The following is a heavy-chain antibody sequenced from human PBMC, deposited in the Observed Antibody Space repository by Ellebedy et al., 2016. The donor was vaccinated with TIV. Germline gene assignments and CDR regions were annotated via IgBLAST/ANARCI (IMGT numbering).Heavy chain of an antibody. J-gene: IGHJ4*02. CDR2: IYPGDSDT. D-gene: IGHD5-12*01. V-gene: IGHV5-51*01. CDR1: GYSFTSYW. Sequence: GGSLRLXXKGSGYSFTSYWIGWVRQMPGKGLEWMEIIYPGDSDTRYSPSFQGQVTISADKSISTAYLQWSSLKASDTAMYYCARSRGYVGGYGSDWGQGTLVTVSS. CDR3: ARSRGYVGGYGSD.